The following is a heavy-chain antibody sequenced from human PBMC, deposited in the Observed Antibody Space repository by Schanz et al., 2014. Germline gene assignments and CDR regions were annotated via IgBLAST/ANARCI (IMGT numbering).Heavy chain of an antibody. Sequence: EVQLVESGGGLVKPGGSLRLSCGVSGFTASSHSMNWVRQAPGKGLEWVSSISSRSSHIYYADSVKGRFTISRDNAENTLFLQMNSLRAEDTAVYYCARDRRNADLDYWGQGTLVTVSS. CDR2: ISSRSSHI. V-gene: IGHV3-21*02. J-gene: IGHJ4*02. CDR1: GFTASSHS. CDR3: ARDRRNADLDY. D-gene: IGHD1-1*01.